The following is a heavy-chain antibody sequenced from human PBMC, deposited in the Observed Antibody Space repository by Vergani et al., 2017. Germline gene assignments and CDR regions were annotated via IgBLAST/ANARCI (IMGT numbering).Heavy chain of an antibody. CDR2: ISSSGSP. J-gene: IGHJ3*01. Sequence: QLQLQESGPGLVKPSETLSLSCRVSGDYISRRHYYWGFIRQPPGKGLEWIGSISSSGSPYYNPTLKSRLAFSVDTSKNLFSLRLKSVTATDTGMYYCARPVVPSAIADGYHVWGQGTMVTVS. CDR1: GDYISRRHYY. CDR3: ARPVVPSAIADGYHV. V-gene: IGHV4-39*02. D-gene: IGHD6-13*01.